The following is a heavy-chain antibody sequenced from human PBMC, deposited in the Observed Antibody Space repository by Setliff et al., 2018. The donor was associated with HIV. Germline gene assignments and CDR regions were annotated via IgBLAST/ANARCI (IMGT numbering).Heavy chain of an antibody. CDR3: AVSWYTTGRGDY. Sequence: SVKVSCKTSGDSFSNYAITWVRQAPGQGLEWMGGIVPKFGTPNYAERFQGRVTITADESTSTAYMELRNLRSDDTAVYYCAVSWYTTGRGDYWGPGTLVTVSS. V-gene: IGHV1-69*13. J-gene: IGHJ4*02. CDR1: GDSFSNYA. D-gene: IGHD3-10*01. CDR2: IVPKFGTP.